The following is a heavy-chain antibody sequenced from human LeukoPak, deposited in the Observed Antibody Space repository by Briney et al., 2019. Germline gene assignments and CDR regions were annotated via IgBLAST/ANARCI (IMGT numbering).Heavy chain of an antibody. CDR1: GFSFSSYG. CDR2: IRYDGSNK. V-gene: IGHV3-30*02. D-gene: IGHD3-16*02. J-gene: IGHJ4*02. CDR3: ARDGSLPLRLGELSLSYSFDY. Sequence: GGSLRLSCAAYGFSFSSYGMHWVRQAPGKGLEWVAFIRYDGSNKYYADSVKGQFTISRDNSKNTLYLQMNSLRAEDTAVYYCARDGSLPLRLGELSLSYSFDYWGQGTLVTVSS.